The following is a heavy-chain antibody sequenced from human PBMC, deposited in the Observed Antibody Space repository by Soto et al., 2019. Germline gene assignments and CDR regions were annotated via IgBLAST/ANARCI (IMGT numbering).Heavy chain of an antibody. CDR2: TYYRSKWYN. V-gene: IGHV6-1*01. CDR1: GDSVSSNSAA. Sequence: QTLSLTCAISGDSVSSNSAAWNWIRQSPSRGLEWLGRTYYRSKWYNDYAVSVKSRITINPDTSKNQFSLQLNSVTPEDTAVYYCARGVIGSSSWYASSYYFDYWGQGTLVTVSS. CDR3: ARGVIGSSSWYASSYYFDY. D-gene: IGHD6-13*01. J-gene: IGHJ4*02.